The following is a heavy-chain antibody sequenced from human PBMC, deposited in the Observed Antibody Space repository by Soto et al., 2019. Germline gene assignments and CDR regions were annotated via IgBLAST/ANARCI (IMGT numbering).Heavy chain of an antibody. CDR2: INADGTTT. V-gene: IGHV3-74*01. Sequence: EVQLVESGGGLVQPGGSLRLSCAASGFTFSTYWMHWVRQAPGRGLVWVSRINADGTTTTYADSVKGRFTISRDNPKNTVYLQMNSLRAEDTAVYFCATVATHSYNWVDPWGQGTLVTVSS. CDR3: ATVATHSYNWVDP. CDR1: GFTFSTYW. J-gene: IGHJ5*02.